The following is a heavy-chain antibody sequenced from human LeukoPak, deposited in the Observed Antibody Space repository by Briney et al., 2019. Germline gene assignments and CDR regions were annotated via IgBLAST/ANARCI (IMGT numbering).Heavy chain of an antibody. Sequence: ASVKVSCKASGYTFTDYYMHWVRQAPGQGLEWMGWINPNSGGTNYAQKLQGRVTMTRDTSISTAYMELSRLRSDDTAVYYCARGPLQLWAGYWGQGTLVTVSS. CDR3: ARGPLQLWAGY. D-gene: IGHD5-18*01. V-gene: IGHV1-2*02. CDR1: GYTFTDYY. J-gene: IGHJ4*02. CDR2: INPNSGGT.